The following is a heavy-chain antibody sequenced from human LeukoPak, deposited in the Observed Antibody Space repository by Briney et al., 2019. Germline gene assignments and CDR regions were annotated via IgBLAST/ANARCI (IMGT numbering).Heavy chain of an antibody. Sequence: GGSLRLSCAASGFTFRTYSMNWVRQAPGKGLEWVSSISSSSSYIYYADSMKGRFTISRDNAKNSVYLQMNSLRAEDTAMYYCARRAATGFDAFDTWGQGTMVTVSS. CDR3: ARRAATGFDAFDT. D-gene: IGHD1-1*01. J-gene: IGHJ3*02. CDR2: ISSSSSYI. CDR1: GFTFRTYS. V-gene: IGHV3-21*01.